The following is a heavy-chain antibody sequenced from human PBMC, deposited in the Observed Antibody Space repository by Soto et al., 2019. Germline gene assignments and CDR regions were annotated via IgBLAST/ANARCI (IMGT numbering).Heavy chain of an antibody. J-gene: IGHJ4*02. CDR1: GGSFSGYY. V-gene: IGHV4-34*01. CDR2: INHSGST. CDR3: ARAYGVYGPYFDY. D-gene: IGHD4-17*01. Sequence: QVQLQQWGAGLLKPSETLSLTCAVYGGSFSGYYWSWIRQPPGKGLEWIGEINHSGSTNYNPSLKSRVTISVDTSKNQFSLKLSSVTAADTAVYYCARAYGVYGPYFDYWGQGTLVTVSS.